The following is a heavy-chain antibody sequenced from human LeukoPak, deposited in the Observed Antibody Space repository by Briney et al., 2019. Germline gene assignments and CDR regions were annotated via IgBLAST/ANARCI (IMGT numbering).Heavy chain of an antibody. CDR3: AKDQSQCMVAGTIPDY. D-gene: IGHD6-19*01. V-gene: IGHV3-30*02. CDR1: GFTFSSYG. J-gene: IGHJ4*02. Sequence: GGSLRLSCAVSGFTFSSYGMHWVRQAPGKGLEWVTFIRNDGTNKYYGDSVKGRFTISRDNSKNTLFLQMNNLRPEDTAVYFCAKDQSQCMVAGTIPDYWGQGILVTVSS. CDR2: IRNDGTNK.